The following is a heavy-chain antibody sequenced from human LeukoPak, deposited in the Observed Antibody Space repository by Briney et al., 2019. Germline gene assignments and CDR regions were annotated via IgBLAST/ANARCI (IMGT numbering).Heavy chain of an antibody. J-gene: IGHJ1*01. D-gene: IGHD2-15*01. CDR2: INPNSGGT. Sequence: GASVKVSCKASGYTFTGYYMHWVRQAPGQGLEWMGRINPNSGGTNYAQKFQGRVTMTRDTSISTAYMELSRLRSDDTAVYYCARDLYCSGGSCYHGAEYFQHWGQGILVTVSS. V-gene: IGHV1-2*06. CDR1: GYTFTGYY. CDR3: ARDLYCSGGSCYHGAEYFQH.